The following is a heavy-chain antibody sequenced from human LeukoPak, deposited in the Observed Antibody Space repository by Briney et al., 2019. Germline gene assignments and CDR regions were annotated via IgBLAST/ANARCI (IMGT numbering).Heavy chain of an antibody. D-gene: IGHD1-26*01. J-gene: IGHJ5*02. Sequence: SETLSLTCAVSGGSISSGGYSWSWIRQPPGKGLEWIGYIYHSGSTYYNPSLKSRVTISVDRSKNQFSLKLSSVTAADTAVYYCARDQMNSAFDPWGQGTLVTVSS. CDR1: GGSISSGGYS. CDR3: ARDQMNSAFDP. V-gene: IGHV4-30-2*01. CDR2: IYHSGST.